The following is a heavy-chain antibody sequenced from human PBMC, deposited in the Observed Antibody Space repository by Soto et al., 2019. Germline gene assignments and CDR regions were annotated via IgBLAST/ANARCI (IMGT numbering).Heavy chain of an antibody. D-gene: IGHD3-22*01. V-gene: IGHV1-3*01. CDR1: GYTFTSYA. J-gene: IGHJ6*02. Sequence: ASVKVSCKASGYTFTSYAMHWVRQAPGQRLEWMGWINAGNGNTKYSQKFQGRVTITRDTSASTAYMELSSLRSEDTAVYYCARFNERITMIVVIDYGMDVWGQGTTVTVSS. CDR3: ARFNERITMIVVIDYGMDV. CDR2: INAGNGNT.